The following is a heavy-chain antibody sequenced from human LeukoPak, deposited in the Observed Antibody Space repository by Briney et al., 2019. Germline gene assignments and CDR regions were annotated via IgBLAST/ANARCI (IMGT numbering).Heavy chain of an antibody. D-gene: IGHD3-3*01. CDR2: IYPGDSDT. CDR1: GYSFTSYW. CDR3: ARLRGRNDFWSGYYHKEYYFDY. V-gene: IGHV5-51*01. Sequence: GESLKISCKGSGYSFTSYWIGWVRQMPGKGLKWMGIIYPGDSDTRYSPSFQGQVTISADKSISTAYLQWSSLKASDTAMYYCARLRGRNDFWSGYYHKEYYFDYWGQGTLVTVSS. J-gene: IGHJ4*02.